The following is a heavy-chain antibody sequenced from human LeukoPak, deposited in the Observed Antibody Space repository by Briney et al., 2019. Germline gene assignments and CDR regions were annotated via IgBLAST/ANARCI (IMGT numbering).Heavy chain of an antibody. D-gene: IGHD5-18*01. CDR3: AKDWQGYTAMVSFDY. CDR1: GFTFSTYD. J-gene: IGHJ4*02. V-gene: IGHV3-13*01. Sequence: GGSLRLSCAASGFTFSTYDFHWVRQATGKGLKWVSAIGTVGDTHYPGSVKGRFTISRENAKNSVFLQIDSLRAGDTALYYCAKDWQGYTAMVSFDYWGQGTLVTVSS. CDR2: IGTVGDT.